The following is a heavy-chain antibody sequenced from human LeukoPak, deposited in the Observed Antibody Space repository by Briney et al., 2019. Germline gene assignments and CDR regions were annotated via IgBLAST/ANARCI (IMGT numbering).Heavy chain of an antibody. V-gene: IGHV4-59*01. CDR3: ARESSYGDYLDY. CDR2: IYTSGST. D-gene: IGHD4-17*01. J-gene: IGHJ4*02. Sequence: PSETLSLTCTVSGGSISSYYWSWIRQPPGKGLEWIGYIYTSGSTNYNPSLKSRVTISVDTSKNQFSLKLSSVTAADTAVYYCARESSYGDYLDYWGQGTLVTVSS. CDR1: GGSISSYY.